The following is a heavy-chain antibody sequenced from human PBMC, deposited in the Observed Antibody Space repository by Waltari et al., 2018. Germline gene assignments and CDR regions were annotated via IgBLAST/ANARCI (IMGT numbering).Heavy chain of an antibody. D-gene: IGHD3-16*01. Sequence: QVQLQESGPGLVKASETLSLTCSVSGGSISGYFWSWVRKPAGKGLEWIGRIFTSGSPNYNPTLKRRVTMSLDTANNQSSLSLSSVTAADTGVYYCARHRRLRNKFYYDIDVWGQGTTVSLSS. CDR1: GGSISGYF. V-gene: IGHV4-4*07. J-gene: IGHJ6*02. CDR3: ARHRRLRNKFYYDIDV. CDR2: IFTSGSP.